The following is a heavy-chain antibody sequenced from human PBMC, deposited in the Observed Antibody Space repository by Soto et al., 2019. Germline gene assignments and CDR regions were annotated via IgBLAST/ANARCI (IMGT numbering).Heavy chain of an antibody. Sequence: SETLSLTCTVSGGSISSGDYYWSWIRQPPGKGLEWIGYIYYSGSTYYNPSLKSRVTISVDTSKNQFSLKLSSVTAADTAVYYRARGSSGGWPWFDYWGQGTLVTVSS. CDR1: GGSISSGDYY. CDR3: ARGSSGGWPWFDY. V-gene: IGHV4-30-4*01. J-gene: IGHJ4*02. D-gene: IGHD6-19*01. CDR2: IYYSGST.